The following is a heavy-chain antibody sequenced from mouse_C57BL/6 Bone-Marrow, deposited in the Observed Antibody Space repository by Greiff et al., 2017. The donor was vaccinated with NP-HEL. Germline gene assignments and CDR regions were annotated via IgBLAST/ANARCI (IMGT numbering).Heavy chain of an antibody. CDR3: ARHESGGDYYGSSLAY. CDR1: GFTFSDYY. CDR2: ISNGGGST. V-gene: IGHV5-12*01. J-gene: IGHJ3*01. D-gene: IGHD1-1*01. Sequence: EVKLMESGGGLVQPGGSLKLSCAASGFTFSDYYMYWVRQTPEKRLEWVAYISNGGGSTYYPDTVTGRFTISRDNAKNTLYLQMSRLKSEDTAMYYCARHESGGDYYGSSLAYWGQGTLVTVSA.